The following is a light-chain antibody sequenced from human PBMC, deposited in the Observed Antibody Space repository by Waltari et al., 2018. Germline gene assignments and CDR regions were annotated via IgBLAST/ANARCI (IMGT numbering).Light chain of an antibody. V-gene: IGLV3-21*04. Sequence: SYVLTQPPSASEAPGKTARITCGGDNIGSKSVQWYQQKPGQAPVLVIYYGSDRPSGIPERCSGSNSGNTATLTISRVEVGDEAAYYCQVWDSNTDLVVFGGGTKLTVL. CDR1: NIGSKS. CDR3: QVWDSNTDLVV. CDR2: YGS. J-gene: IGLJ2*01.